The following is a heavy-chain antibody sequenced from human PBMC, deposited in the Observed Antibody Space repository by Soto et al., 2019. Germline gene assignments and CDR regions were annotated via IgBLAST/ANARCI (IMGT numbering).Heavy chain of an antibody. D-gene: IGHD6-13*01. Sequence: ASVKVSCKASGCTFTGYYMHWVRQAPGQGLEWMGWINPNSGGTNYAQKFQGRVTMTRDTSISTAYMELSRLRSDDTAVYYCARDQGRGSSWYSSYYYYGMDVWGQGTTVTVSS. CDR1: GCTFTGYY. CDR3: ARDQGRGSSWYSSYYYYGMDV. CDR2: INPNSGGT. V-gene: IGHV1-2*02. J-gene: IGHJ6*02.